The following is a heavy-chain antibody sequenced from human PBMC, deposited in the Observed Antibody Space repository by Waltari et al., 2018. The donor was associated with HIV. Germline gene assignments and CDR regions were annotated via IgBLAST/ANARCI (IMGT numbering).Heavy chain of an antibody. D-gene: IGHD2-8*01. CDR1: GFTFSFHW. J-gene: IGHJ3*02. CDR3: ARMGLMMYAIGAFDI. CDR2: IKQDGSEK. Sequence: EVQLVESGGGLVQPGGSLRVSCAASGFTFSFHWMSWVRQAPGKGLEWVANIKQDGSEKHYVDSVKGRFTISRDNAKKSLYLQMNSLRAEDTAVYYCARMGLMMYAIGAFDIWGQGTMVTVSS. V-gene: IGHV3-7*01.